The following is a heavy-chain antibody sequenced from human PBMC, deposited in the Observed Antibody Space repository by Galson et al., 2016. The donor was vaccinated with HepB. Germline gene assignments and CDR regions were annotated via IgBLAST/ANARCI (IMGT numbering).Heavy chain of an antibody. D-gene: IGHD3-16*01. J-gene: IGHJ4*02. CDR2: MNPNTGDR. V-gene: IGHV1-8*01. Sequence: SVKVSCKASGYNFNNYDINWVRQTPGQGLEWMGWMNPNTGDRGYARKFHDTVSMTRNMSTRTAYMEVNNLRSEDTAIYYCTRAGGPRLGVMDYWGQGTPVTVSS. CDR3: TRAGGPRLGVMDY. CDR1: GYNFNNYD.